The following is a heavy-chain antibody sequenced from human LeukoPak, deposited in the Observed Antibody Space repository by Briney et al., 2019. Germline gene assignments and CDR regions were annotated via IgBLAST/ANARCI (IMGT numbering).Heavy chain of an antibody. CDR1: AFTFSSYG. Sequence: PGVSLRLSCAASAFTFSSYGMNWVRRAPGKGLEWVSYISSSGSSIYYADSVKGRFTISRDNAKNSLYLQMNSLRAEDTAVYYCARVRSSTDFDYWGQGTLVTVSS. D-gene: IGHD6-13*01. V-gene: IGHV3-48*03. CDR2: ISSSGSSI. J-gene: IGHJ4*02. CDR3: ARVRSSTDFDY.